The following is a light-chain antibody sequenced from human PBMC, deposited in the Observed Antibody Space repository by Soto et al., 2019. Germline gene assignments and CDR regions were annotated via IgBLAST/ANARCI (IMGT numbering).Light chain of an antibody. Sequence: DIGLTQSPYTLSWSPGNRATLSCRASQSLTNSYIAWYQVKNGQAPRLLIYDTSSRATGIPDRFSGSGYGTDFTLTITRLETEDFAVFYCQQYGTSEIIFGQGTRLEIK. CDR3: QQYGTSEII. CDR2: DTS. J-gene: IGKJ5*01. CDR1: QSLTNSY. V-gene: IGKV3-20*01.